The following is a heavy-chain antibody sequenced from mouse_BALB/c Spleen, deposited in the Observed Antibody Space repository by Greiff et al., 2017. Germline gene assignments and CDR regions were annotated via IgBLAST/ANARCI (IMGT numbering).Heavy chain of an antibody. V-gene: IGHV1S81*02. J-gene: IGHJ4*01. D-gene: IGHD2-10*02. CDR2: INPSNGRT. CDR3: ARGYGNYDYAMDY. CDR1: GYTFTSYW. Sequence: QVQLQQSGAELVKPGASVKLSCKASGYTFTSYWMHWVKQRPGQGLEWIGEINPSNGRTNYNEKFKSKATLTVDKSSSTAYMQLSSLTSEDSAVYYCARGYGNYDYAMDYWGQGTSVTVSS.